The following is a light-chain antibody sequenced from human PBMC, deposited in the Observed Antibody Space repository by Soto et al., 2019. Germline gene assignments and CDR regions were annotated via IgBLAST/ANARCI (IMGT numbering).Light chain of an antibody. Sequence: VLTQPASVSGSPGQSITISCTGTSSTVGGFNVVSWYQQHPGKAPKVIIYEGIKRPSGVSNRFSGSNSGSTASLTISGLQAEDEADYYCCSYVGATTYVFGTGTKVTVL. CDR2: EGI. CDR3: CSYVGATTYV. J-gene: IGLJ1*01. CDR1: SSTVGGFNV. V-gene: IGLV2-23*01.